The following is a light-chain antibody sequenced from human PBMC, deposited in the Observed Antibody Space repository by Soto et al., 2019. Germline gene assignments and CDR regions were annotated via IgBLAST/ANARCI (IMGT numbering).Light chain of an antibody. CDR1: SSDVGDYNY. J-gene: IGLJ3*02. CDR3: FSYTASDMWV. CDR2: AVS. Sequence: QSVLTQPASVSGSPGQSITISCTGTSSDVGDYNYVSWYQQHPGKAPKLMISAVSNRPSGVSDRFSGSKSGNTASLTISGLQAEDEADYYCFSYTASDMWVFGGGTKVTVL. V-gene: IGLV2-14*01.